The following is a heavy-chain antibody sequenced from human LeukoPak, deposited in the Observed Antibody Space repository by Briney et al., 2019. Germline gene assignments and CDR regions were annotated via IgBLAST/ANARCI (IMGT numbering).Heavy chain of an antibody. CDR2: ISYDGSNK. J-gene: IGHJ6*02. V-gene: IGHV3-30-3*01. CDR3: ARVSFMGIAADYGMDV. D-gene: IGHD6-13*01. Sequence: GGSLRLSCAASGFTFSSYAMHWVRQAPGKGLEWVAVISYDGSNKYYADSVKGRFTISRDNSKNTPYLQMNSLRAEDTAVYYCARVSFMGIAADYGMDVWGQGTTVTVSS. CDR1: GFTFSSYA.